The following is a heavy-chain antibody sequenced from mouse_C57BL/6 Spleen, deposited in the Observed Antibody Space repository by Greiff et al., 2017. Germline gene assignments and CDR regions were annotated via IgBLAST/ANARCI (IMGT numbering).Heavy chain of an antibody. J-gene: IGHJ4*01. D-gene: IGHD1-1*01. Sequence: QVQLQQSGPELVKPGASVKISCKASGYAFSSSWMNWVKQRPGKGLEWIGRIYPGDGDTNYNGKFKGKATLTADKSSSTAYMQLSSLTSEDSAVYFCARGITTVVDSSYAMDYWGQGTSVTVSS. V-gene: IGHV1-82*01. CDR1: GYAFSSSW. CDR2: IYPGDGDT. CDR3: ARGITTVVDSSYAMDY.